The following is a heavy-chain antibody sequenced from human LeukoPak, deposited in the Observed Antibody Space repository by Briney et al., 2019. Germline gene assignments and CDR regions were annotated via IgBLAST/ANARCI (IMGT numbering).Heavy chain of an antibody. CDR2: ISGSGGST. D-gene: IGHD2-21*02. Sequence: GGSLRLSCAASGFTFSSYAMGWVRQAPGKGLEWVSAISGSGGSTYYADSVKGRFTISRDNSKNTLYLQMNSLRAEDTAVYYCAKVSRVVTACFDYWGQGTLVTVSS. J-gene: IGHJ4*02. CDR1: GFTFSSYA. V-gene: IGHV3-23*01. CDR3: AKVSRVVTACFDY.